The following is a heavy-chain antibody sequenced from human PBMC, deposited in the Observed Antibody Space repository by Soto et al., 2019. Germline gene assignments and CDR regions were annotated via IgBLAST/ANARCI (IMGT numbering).Heavy chain of an antibody. CDR3: TTDSYSTIIIVRFDY. J-gene: IGHJ4*01. CDR1: GFTFSNAW. D-gene: IGHD3-22*01. V-gene: IGHV3-15*07. CDR2: IKSKTGGGTT. Sequence: GGSLRLSCAASGFTFSNAWINWVRQAPGKGLEWVGRIKSKTGGGTTDYAEPVKGRFAISRDDSNSMVYLQMNSLKIEDTAVYYCTTDSYSTIIIVRFDYWGHGTLVTVSS.